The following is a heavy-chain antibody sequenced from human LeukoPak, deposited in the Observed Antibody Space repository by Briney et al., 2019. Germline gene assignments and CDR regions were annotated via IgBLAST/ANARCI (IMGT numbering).Heavy chain of an antibody. Sequence: PGGSLRLSCVASGFTFSNYGMHWVRLAPGKGLEWVAVISYDGSNKYYADSVKGRFTISSDNSKNKLDLQMNSLRAEDTAVYYCAKNGLASGVLEWLSYDWFYSWGQGTLVIVSS. CDR1: GFTFSNYG. CDR3: AKNGLASGVLEWLSYDWFYS. D-gene: IGHD3-3*01. V-gene: IGHV3-30*18. CDR2: ISYDGSNK. J-gene: IGHJ5*01.